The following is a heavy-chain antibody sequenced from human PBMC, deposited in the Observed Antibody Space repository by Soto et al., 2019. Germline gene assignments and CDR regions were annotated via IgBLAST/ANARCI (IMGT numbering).Heavy chain of an antibody. CDR3: VTSLNYDFWRDGGRHYYFDY. V-gene: IGHV4-4*02. Sequence: SDTLSLTCAVSGGSISSSYWWNWVRQPPGKGLEWIGKIYHSGSTNYNPPLKNRVTISVDKSNNQFSLRLSSVTAADTAVYFCVTSLNYDFWRDGGRHYYFDYWGQG. CDR2: IYHSGST. J-gene: IGHJ4*02. D-gene: IGHD3-3*01. CDR1: GGSISSSYW.